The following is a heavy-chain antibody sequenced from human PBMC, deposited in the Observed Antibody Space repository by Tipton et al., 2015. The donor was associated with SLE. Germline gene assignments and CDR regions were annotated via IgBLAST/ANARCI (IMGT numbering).Heavy chain of an antibody. CDR1: GGSISSSSYY. J-gene: IGHJ3*02. Sequence: TLSLTCIVSGGSISSSSYYWGWIRQPPGKGLEWIGSIYYSGSTYYNPSLKSRITISVDTSKNQFSLKLSSVTAVDTAVYYCAREPSMVGAFDIWGQGTMVTVSS. CDR2: IYYSGST. CDR3: AREPSMVGAFDI. V-gene: IGHV4-39*07. D-gene: IGHD3-10*01.